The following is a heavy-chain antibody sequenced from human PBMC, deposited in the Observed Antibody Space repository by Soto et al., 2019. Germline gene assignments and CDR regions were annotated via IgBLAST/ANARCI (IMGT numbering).Heavy chain of an antibody. V-gene: IGHV3-49*04. Sequence: GGSLRLSCTASGFTFGDYAMSWVRQAPGKGLEWVGFIRSKAYGGTTEYAASVKGRFTISRDDSKSIAYLQMNSLKTEDTAVYYCTRDRSYYDSSGYYPWAIDYWGQGTLVTVSS. CDR2: IRSKAYGGTT. CDR1: GFTFGDYA. J-gene: IGHJ4*02. CDR3: TRDRSYYDSSGYYPWAIDY. D-gene: IGHD3-22*01.